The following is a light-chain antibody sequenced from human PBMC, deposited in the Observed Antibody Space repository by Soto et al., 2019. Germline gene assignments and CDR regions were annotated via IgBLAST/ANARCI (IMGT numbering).Light chain of an antibody. J-gene: IGKJ1*01. CDR3: QHYNHWPHLK. CDR2: EAS. V-gene: IGKV3D-15*01. Sequence: EVVMTQSPATLPVSLGGRVALCCRASPSIGINLAWYQQKPGQPPRLLIYEASRGGTGVPTRFSARGSGTEISLTITSLQSEDFEAYYCQHYNHWPHLKFGKGTK. CDR1: PSIGIN.